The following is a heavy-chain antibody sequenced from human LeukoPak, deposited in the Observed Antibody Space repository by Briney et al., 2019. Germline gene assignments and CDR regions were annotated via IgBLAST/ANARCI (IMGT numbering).Heavy chain of an antibody. Sequence: GGSLRLSCAASGFTFSSYWIHWVRHAPGKGLVWVSRINSDGSSTNYADSVKGRFTISRDNAKNTLYLQMNSLRAEDTAVYYCARAQHSGYERYQYYFDYWGQGTLVTVSS. CDR1: GFTFSSYW. CDR2: INSDGSST. V-gene: IGHV3-74*01. D-gene: IGHD5-12*01. CDR3: ARAQHSGYERYQYYFDY. J-gene: IGHJ4*02.